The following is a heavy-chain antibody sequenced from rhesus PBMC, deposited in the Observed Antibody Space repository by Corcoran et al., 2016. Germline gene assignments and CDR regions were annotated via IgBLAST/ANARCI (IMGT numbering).Heavy chain of an antibody. CDR1: GGSISGYY. CDR3: ARHNYAKRYGLDS. V-gene: IGHV4-160*01. CDR2: IYGSGGRT. D-gene: IGHD4-11*01. J-gene: IGHJ6*01. Sequence: QVQLQESGPGLVKPSETLSLTCAVSGGSISGYYWSWIRPPPGKGLEWIGRIYGSGGRTDYNPSLKSRVTISTDTSKNQFSLKLSSVTAADTAVYYCARHNYAKRYGLDSWGQGVVVTVSS.